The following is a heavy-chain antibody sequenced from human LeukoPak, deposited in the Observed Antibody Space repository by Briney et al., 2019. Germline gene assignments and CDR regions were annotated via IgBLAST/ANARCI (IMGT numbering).Heavy chain of an antibody. J-gene: IGHJ4*01. CDR2: IYYSGRT. Sequence: SETLSLTCTVSGYSISSGYYWGWIRQPPGKGLEWIGSIYYSGRTHYNPSLESRVTISVDTSKNQLSLRLSSVTAADTAVYYCASSGNYYGDYWGHGTLVTVSS. V-gene: IGHV4-38-2*02. CDR3: ASSGNYYGDY. D-gene: IGHD1-26*01. CDR1: GYSISSGYY.